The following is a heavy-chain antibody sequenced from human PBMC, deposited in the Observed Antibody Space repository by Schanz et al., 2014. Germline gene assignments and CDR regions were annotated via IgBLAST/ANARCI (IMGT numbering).Heavy chain of an antibody. CDR2: IRSSSTPI. V-gene: IGHV3-23*01. Sequence: DVQLLESGGGLVQPGGSLRLSCAASGFTFGDYAMTWVRQAPGKGPEWVSYIRSSSTPIYYADSVKGRFTISRDNSKNLLYLQMNSLRAEDTAVYYCTRDVRLDRRGNWFDPWGQGTLVTVSS. CDR1: GFTFGDYA. CDR3: TRDVRLDRRGNWFDP. D-gene: IGHD1-1*01. J-gene: IGHJ5*02.